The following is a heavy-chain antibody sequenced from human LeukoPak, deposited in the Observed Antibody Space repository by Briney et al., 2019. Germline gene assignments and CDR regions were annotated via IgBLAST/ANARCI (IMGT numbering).Heavy chain of an antibody. J-gene: IGHJ4*02. CDR2: IYPGDSDT. V-gene: IGHV5-51*01. CDR1: GYTFTTYW. CDR3: ARTASPTLNPILEPFDY. Sequence: ESLKIPCKVSGYTFTTYWIGWVRQMPGKGLEWMGIIYPGDSDTRYSPSFQGQVTISADKSISTTYLHWSSLKASDTAIYYCARTASPTLNPILEPFDYWGQGTLVTVSS. D-gene: IGHD2-15*01.